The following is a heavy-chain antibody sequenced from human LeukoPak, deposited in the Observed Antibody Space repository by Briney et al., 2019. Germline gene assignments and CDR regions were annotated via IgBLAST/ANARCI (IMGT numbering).Heavy chain of an antibody. CDR3: ATDVYYVGDY. J-gene: IGHJ4*02. CDR2: FDPEDGET. CDR1: GYTLTELS. V-gene: IGHV1-24*01. D-gene: IGHD3-22*01. Sequence: GASVKVSCKVSGYTLTELSMHWVRQAPGKWLEWMGGFDPEDGETIYAQKFQGRVTMTEDTSTDTAYMELSSLRSEDTAVYYCATDVYYVGDYWDQGTLVTVSS.